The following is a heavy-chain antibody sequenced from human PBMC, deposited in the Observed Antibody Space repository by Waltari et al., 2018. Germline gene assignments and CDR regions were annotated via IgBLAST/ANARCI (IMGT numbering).Heavy chain of an antibody. CDR3: AREGIQLWLLRYYYYGMDV. Sequence: QLQLQESGPGLVKPSETLSLTCTVSGGSISSSSYYWGWIRQPPGKGLEWIGSIYYSVCTYYNPSLKSRVTISVDTSKNQFSLKLSSVTAADTAVYYCAREGIQLWLLRYYYYGMDVWGQGTTVTVSS. CDR2: IYYSVCT. CDR1: GGSISSSSYY. J-gene: IGHJ6*02. V-gene: IGHV4-39*07. D-gene: IGHD5-18*01.